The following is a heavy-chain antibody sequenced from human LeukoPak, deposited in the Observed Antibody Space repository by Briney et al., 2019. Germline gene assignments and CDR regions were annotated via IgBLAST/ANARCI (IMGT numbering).Heavy chain of an antibody. J-gene: IGHJ4*02. CDR3: ASPAMVREPRDY. CDR1: GGSISSSSYY. D-gene: IGHD3-10*01. CDR2: IYYSGST. Sequence: SETLSLTCTVSGGSISSSSYYWGWIRQPPGKGLEWIGSIYYSGSTYYNPSLKSRVTISVDTSKNQFSLKLSSVTAADTAVYYCASPAMVREPRDYWGQGTLVTVSS. V-gene: IGHV4-39*07.